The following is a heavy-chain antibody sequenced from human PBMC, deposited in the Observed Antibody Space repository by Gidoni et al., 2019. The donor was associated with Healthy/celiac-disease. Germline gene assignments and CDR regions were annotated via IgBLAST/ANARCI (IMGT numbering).Heavy chain of an antibody. D-gene: IGHD3-10*01. J-gene: IGHJ6*02. Sequence: EVQLVESGGGLVQPGRSLRLSCAASGFTFDDYAMHWVRQAPGKGLEWVSGISWNSGSIGYADSVKGRFPISRDNAKNSLYLQMNSLRAEDTALYYCAKGRYYYGSGSYYPNYGMDVWGQGTTVTVSS. CDR3: AKGRYYYGSGSYYPNYGMDV. CDR1: GFTFDDYA. V-gene: IGHV3-9*01. CDR2: ISWNSGSI.